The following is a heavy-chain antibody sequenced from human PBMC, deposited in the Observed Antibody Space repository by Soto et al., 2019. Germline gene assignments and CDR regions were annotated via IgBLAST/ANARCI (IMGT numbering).Heavy chain of an antibody. CDR1: EFDFSNYA. D-gene: IGHD5-18*01. CDR3: AKDRASGRGSCYDS. Sequence: VQLLESGGGLIQPGGSLRLSCAASEFDFSNYAMAWVRQAPGKGLEWVSHITASGATTYYADSVKGRFTISRDNSKNTLYLHMSALRVEDAAIFFCAKDRASGRGSCYDSWGQGTLVTVSS. V-gene: IGHV3-23*01. CDR2: ITASGATT. J-gene: IGHJ4*02.